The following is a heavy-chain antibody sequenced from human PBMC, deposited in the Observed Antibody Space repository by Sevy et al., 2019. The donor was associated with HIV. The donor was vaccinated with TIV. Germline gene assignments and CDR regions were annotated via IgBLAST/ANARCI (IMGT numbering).Heavy chain of an antibody. Sequence: GGSLRLSCKPSGFTFSGYALHWIRQAPGKRLEWLAVISFDGSNKYYADSLEGRFTISRDNFKDTLYLHMNSLTTDDTAVYFCARRGDWNSDDFDRPPLYHYGMDVWGQGFAVTVSS. CDR3: ARRGDWNSDDFDRPPLYHYGMDV. CDR2: ISFDGSNK. D-gene: IGHD1-7*01. V-gene: IGHV3-30*04. CDR1: GFTFSGYA. J-gene: IGHJ6*02.